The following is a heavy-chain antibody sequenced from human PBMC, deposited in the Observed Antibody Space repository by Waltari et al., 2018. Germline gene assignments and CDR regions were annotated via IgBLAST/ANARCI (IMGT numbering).Heavy chain of an antibody. CDR3: ARDRGYCGGDCYKNLDS. V-gene: IGHV3-7*01. J-gene: IGHJ4*02. Sequence: EVQLVEPGGGLVQPGGSLRLTCAAFELTCCDYWMTWLRQAPGKGLEWVANIKKDGGEKYYVYSVKGRFTVSRDNAKNSLYLQMSSLRAEDTAVYYCARDRGYCGGDCYKNLDSWGQGTLVAVSS. CDR2: IKKDGGEK. CDR1: ELTCCDYW. D-gene: IGHD2-21*01.